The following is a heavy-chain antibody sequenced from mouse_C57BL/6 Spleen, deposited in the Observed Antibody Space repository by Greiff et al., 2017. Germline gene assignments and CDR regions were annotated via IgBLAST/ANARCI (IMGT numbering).Heavy chain of an antibody. V-gene: IGHV3-6*01. Sequence: EVQLQESGPGLVKPSQSLSLTCSVTGYSITSGYYWNWIRQFPGNKLEWMGYISYDGGNNYNPSLKNRNSITRDTSKNQFFLKLNSVTTEDTATYYGARGGGYDYFYAMDYWGQGTSVTVSS. CDR2: ISYDGGN. D-gene: IGHD2-4*01. J-gene: IGHJ4*01. CDR3: ARGGGYDYFYAMDY. CDR1: GYSITSGYY.